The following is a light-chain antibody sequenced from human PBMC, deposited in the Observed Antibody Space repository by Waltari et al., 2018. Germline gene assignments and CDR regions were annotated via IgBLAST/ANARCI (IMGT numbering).Light chain of an antibody. J-gene: IGLJ3*02. CDR3: QSYDSDLSRV. CDR2: KTH. CDR1: SSNIGAGYD. Sequence: QSVLTQPPSVSAAPGQSVTISCTGSSSNIGAGYDASWYQQVPGRAPKLLIYKTHYRPSGVPARFVGSKAGTSASLVITGLQAEDEGHYYCQSYDSDLSRVFGGGTKVTVL. V-gene: IGLV1-40*01.